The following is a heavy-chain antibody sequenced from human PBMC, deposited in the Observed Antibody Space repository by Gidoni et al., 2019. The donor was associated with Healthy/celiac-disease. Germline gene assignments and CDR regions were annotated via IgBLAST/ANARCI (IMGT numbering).Heavy chain of an antibody. CDR2: IYHSGST. V-gene: IGHV4-4*02. D-gene: IGHD3-16*02. Sequence: QVQLQESGPGLVKPSGTLSLTCAVSGGSISSSNWWSWVRQPPGKGLEWIGEIYHSGSTNYNPSLKSRVTISVDKSKNQFSLKLSSVTAADTAVYYCASKPLGVWGSYRSPFDYWGQGTLVTVSS. CDR1: GGSISSSNW. CDR3: ASKPLGVWGSYRSPFDY. J-gene: IGHJ4*02.